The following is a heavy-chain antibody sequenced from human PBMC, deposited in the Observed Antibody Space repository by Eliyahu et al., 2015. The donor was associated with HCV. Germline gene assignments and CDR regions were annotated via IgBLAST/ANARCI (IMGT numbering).Heavy chain of an antibody. Sequence: VQLVESGGGLVQPGGSLXLSCAAFGFNFRNYWMSWVRQAPXKGLEWLANIKQDGSEQYYVDSVKGRFTISRDNVDNSLYLHMNSLRGDDTGLYYCAKTISATPGDYWGQGTLVTVSS. D-gene: IGHD6-25*01. CDR1: GFNFRNYW. J-gene: IGHJ4*02. CDR3: AKTISATPGDY. CDR2: IKQDGSEQ. V-gene: IGHV3-7*01.